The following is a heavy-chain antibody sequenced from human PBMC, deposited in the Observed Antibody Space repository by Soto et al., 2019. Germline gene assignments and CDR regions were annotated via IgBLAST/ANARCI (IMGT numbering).Heavy chain of an antibody. J-gene: IGHJ5*02. CDR1: GGTFSSYA. D-gene: IGHD3-3*01. CDR3: ARVLDFWSGHGDP. V-gene: IGHV1-69*13. Sequence: SVKVSCKASGGTFSSYAISWVRQAPGQGLEWMGGIIPIFGTANYAQKFQGRVTITADESTSTAYMELSSLRSEDTAVYYCARVLDFWSGHGDPWGQGTLVTVSS. CDR2: IIPIFGTA.